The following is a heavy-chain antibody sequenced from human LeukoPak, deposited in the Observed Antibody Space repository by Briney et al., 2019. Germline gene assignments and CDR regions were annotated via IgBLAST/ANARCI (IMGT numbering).Heavy chain of an antibody. CDR1: GGSISSYY. CDR2: IYYSGST. CDR3: ARDGTVNPYNWFDP. Sequence: SETLSLTCTVSGGSISSYYWSWIRQPPGKGLEWIGYIYYSGSTNYNPSLKSRVTISVDTSKNQFSLKLSFVTAADTAVYYCARDGTVNPYNWFDPWGQGTLVTVSS. D-gene: IGHD3-10*01. V-gene: IGHV4-59*01. J-gene: IGHJ5*02.